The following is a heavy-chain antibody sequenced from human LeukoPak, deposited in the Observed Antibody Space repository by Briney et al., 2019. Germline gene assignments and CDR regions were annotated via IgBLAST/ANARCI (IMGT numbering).Heavy chain of an antibody. J-gene: IGHJ4*02. CDR2: INHSGST. CDR1: GRSFSGYY. D-gene: IGHD4-17*01. V-gene: IGHV4-34*01. Sequence: SETLSLTCAVYGRSFSGYYWSWIRQPPGKGLEWIGEINHSGSTNYNPSLKSRVTISVDTSKNQFSLKLSSVTAADTAVYYCAREEGTVTCFDYWGQGTLVTVSS. CDR3: AREEGTVTCFDY.